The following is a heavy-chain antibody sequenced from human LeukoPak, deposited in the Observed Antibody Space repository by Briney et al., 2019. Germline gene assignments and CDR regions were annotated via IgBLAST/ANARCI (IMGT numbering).Heavy chain of an antibody. V-gene: IGHV3-21*01. CDR3: ARRLGATDFDY. CDR1: GFTFSSYS. J-gene: IGHJ4*02. CDR2: ISGSSSFI. D-gene: IGHD1-26*01. Sequence: AGGSLRLSCAASGFTFSSYSMNWVRQAPGKGLEWVSSISGSSSFIYYADSVKGRFIISRDNAMTSLYLQMNSLRVEDTAVYYCARRLGATDFDYWGQGTLVTVSS.